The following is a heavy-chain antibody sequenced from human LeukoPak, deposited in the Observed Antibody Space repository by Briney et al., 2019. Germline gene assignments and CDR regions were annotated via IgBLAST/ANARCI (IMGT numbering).Heavy chain of an antibody. V-gene: IGHV3-64*01. CDR3: ARVGYTSYYYYGMDV. CDR2: ISSNGGST. Sequence: SGGSLRLSRAASGFTFSSYAMHWVRQAPGKGLEYVSAISSNGGSTYYANSVKGRFTISRDNSKNTLYLQMGSLRAEDMAVYYCARVGYTSYYYYGMDVWGQGTTVTVSS. CDR1: GFTFSSYA. D-gene: IGHD6-13*01. J-gene: IGHJ6*02.